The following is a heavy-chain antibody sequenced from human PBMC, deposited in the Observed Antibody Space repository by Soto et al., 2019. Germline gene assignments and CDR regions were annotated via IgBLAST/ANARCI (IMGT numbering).Heavy chain of an antibody. CDR1: GYTFTRYT. Sequence: ASVKVSCKASGYTFTRYTMNWVRQAPGQRLEWMGWINPDNGNTKSSQKFQDRVIITRDTSASTAYMDLNTLGAEDTAIYYCATFMTVTGPGWGRASEYWGQGTRVTVSS. CDR2: INPDNGNT. CDR3: ATFMTVTGPGWGRASEY. J-gene: IGHJ4*02. V-gene: IGHV1-3*01. D-gene: IGHD6-19*01.